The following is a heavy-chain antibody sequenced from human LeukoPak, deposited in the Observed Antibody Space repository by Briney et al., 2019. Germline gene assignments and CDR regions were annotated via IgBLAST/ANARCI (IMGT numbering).Heavy chain of an antibody. CDR2: INQGGSER. Sequence: PGGSLRLSCAASGFTFSSYWMSWVRQAPGKGLEWVANINQGGSERSYVDSVKGRFTISRDNAKTSLYLQMNSLRAEDTAVYYCARDEVYGVYKSYYYYGMDVWGQGTTVTVSS. CDR1: GFTFSSYW. CDR3: ARDEVYGVYKSYYYYGMDV. D-gene: IGHD4-17*01. V-gene: IGHV3-7*03. J-gene: IGHJ6*02.